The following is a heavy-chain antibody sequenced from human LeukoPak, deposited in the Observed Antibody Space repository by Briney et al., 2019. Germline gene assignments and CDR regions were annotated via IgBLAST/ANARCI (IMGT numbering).Heavy chain of an antibody. CDR1: GGSVSSGSYY. V-gene: IGHV4-61*01. Sequence: SETLSLTCTASGGSVSSGSYYWSWIRQPPGKGLKWIGHVCYSGSTNYNTSLKSRVTISVDTHKHQFSLKLSAVTAADTAVYYCARIQPLQSHYYYGMDVWRQGTTVTVSS. CDR2: VCYSGST. CDR3: ARIQPLQSHYYYGMDV. J-gene: IGHJ6*02.